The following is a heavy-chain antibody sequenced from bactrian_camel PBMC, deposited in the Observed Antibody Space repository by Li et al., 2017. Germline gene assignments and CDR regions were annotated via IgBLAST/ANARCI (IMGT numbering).Heavy chain of an antibody. CDR1: GRSNENYF. V-gene: IGHV3S32*01. J-gene: IGHJ4*01. Sequence: QLVESGGGSVQAGGSLRLSCAISGRSNENYFLAWFRQPPGKEREGVAANDRSGGSTSYADSVEGRFTISQDNAKSPLYLQMNDLKPEDSAMYYCAADSVGRCRPAGWVQRPSVAAYDYWGQGTQVTVS. CDR2: NDRSGGST. D-gene: IGHD5*01. CDR3: AADSVGRCRPAGWVQRPSVAAYDY.